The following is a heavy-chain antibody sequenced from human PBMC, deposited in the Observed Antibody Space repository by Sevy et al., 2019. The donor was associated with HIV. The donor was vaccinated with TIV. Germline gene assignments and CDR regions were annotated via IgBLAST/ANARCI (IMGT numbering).Heavy chain of an antibody. D-gene: IGHD3-22*01. V-gene: IGHV1-2*02. Sequence: ASVKVSCKASGYTFTGYYMHWVRQAPGQGLEWMGWINPNSGGTNYAQKFQGRVTMTRDTSISTAYMGLSSLRSDDTAVYYCARGTETYYYDSSGYANWFDPWGQGTLVTVSS. J-gene: IGHJ5*02. CDR1: GYTFTGYY. CDR3: ARGTETYYYDSSGYANWFDP. CDR2: INPNSGGT.